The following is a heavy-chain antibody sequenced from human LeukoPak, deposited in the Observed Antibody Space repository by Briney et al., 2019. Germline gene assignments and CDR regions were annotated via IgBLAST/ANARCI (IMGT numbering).Heavy chain of an antibody. CDR1: GYSFTSYW. CDR3: ARSRDPHNSFDY. Sequence: GESLKISCKGSGYSFTSYWIGWVRLMPGKGLEWMGIIYPSDSDTRYSPSFQGQVTISADKSISTAYLQWSSRKASDTAMYYCARSRDPHNSFDYWGQGTLVTVSS. J-gene: IGHJ4*02. CDR2: IYPSDSDT. V-gene: IGHV5-51*01. D-gene: IGHD2-21*01.